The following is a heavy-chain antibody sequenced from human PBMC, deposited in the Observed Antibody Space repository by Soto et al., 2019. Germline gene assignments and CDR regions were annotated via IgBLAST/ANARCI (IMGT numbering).Heavy chain of an antibody. V-gene: IGHV4-30-2*01. CDR3: ARVPDY. CDR2: IYHSVST. CDR1: GGSIRSGGYS. J-gene: IGHJ4*02. Sequence: PSETLSLTCGVSGGSIRSGGYSWGWIRQPPGKGLEWIGYIYHSVSTYYNPSLKSRVTISVDRSKNQFSLRLSSVTAADTAVYYCARVPDYWGQGTLVTVSS.